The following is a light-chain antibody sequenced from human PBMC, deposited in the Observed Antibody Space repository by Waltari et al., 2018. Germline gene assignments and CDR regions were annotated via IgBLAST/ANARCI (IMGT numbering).Light chain of an antibody. J-gene: IGLJ3*02. CDR1: SSDVGNYNY. CDR3: SSYAGSNNLM. V-gene: IGLV2-8*01. Sequence: QSALTQPPSASGSPGQSVTISCTGSSSDVGNYNYVSWYQQHPGKAPKLKIYEVTKPPAGVPYRFSGPESGNTASLTVSGLQAEDEADYYCSSYAGSNNLMFGGGTKVTVL. CDR2: EVT.